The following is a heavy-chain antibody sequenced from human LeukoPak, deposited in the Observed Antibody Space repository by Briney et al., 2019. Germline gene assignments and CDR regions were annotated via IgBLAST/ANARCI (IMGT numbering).Heavy chain of an antibody. CDR2: INGNDGST. CDR1: GYTFDNFY. CDR3: ARDEGCTYNQLDY. D-gene: IGHD1-14*01. Sequence: ASVKVSCKASGYTFDNFYIHWVRQAPGQGPEWMGWINGNDGSTNYALKFQGRVTMTRVTAISTVYMDLSGLRPDDTAIYYCARDEGCTYNQLDYWGQGTLVTVSS. J-gene: IGHJ4*02. V-gene: IGHV1-2*02.